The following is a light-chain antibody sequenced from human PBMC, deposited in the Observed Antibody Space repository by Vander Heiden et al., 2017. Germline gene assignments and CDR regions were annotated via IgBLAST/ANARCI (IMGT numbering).Light chain of an antibody. CDR3: QVWDSSSDHRV. Sequence: SYVLTQPPSESVAPGQPARITCGGNNIGSKSVHWYQQKPGQAPVLVVYDDSDRPSGIPGRFSGSNSGNTATLTISRVEAGDEADYYCQVWDSSSDHRVFGGGTKLTVL. CDR2: DDS. CDR1: NIGSKS. V-gene: IGLV3-21*02. J-gene: IGLJ3*02.